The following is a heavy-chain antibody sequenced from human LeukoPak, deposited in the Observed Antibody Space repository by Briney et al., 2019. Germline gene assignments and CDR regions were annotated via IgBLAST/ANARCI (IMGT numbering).Heavy chain of an antibody. J-gene: IGHJ4*02. CDR3: ARDMTITGADDY. CDR2: ISGSGDII. Sequence: GGSLRLSCTVSGFTFSNYWMTWVRQAPGKGLEWVSYISGSGDIIYYADSVKGRFTISRDNAKNSLYLQMDSLRAEDTAIYYCARDMTITGADDYWGQGTLVTVSS. D-gene: IGHD6-13*01. V-gene: IGHV3-48*04. CDR1: GFTFSNYW.